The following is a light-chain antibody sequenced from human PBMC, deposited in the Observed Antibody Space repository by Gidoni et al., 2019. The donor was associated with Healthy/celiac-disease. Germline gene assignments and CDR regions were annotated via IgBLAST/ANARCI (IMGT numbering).Light chain of an antibody. V-gene: IGLV3-10*01. CDR1: ALQKKY. Sequence: SYELTQPPSVSVSPGQTARITCSGDALQKKYAYWYQPKSGQAPVLVIYEDSKRPSGIPERFSGSSSGTMATLTISGAQVEDEADYYCYSTDSSGNHGVFGGGTKLTVL. CDR3: YSTDSSGNHGV. J-gene: IGLJ2*01. CDR2: EDS.